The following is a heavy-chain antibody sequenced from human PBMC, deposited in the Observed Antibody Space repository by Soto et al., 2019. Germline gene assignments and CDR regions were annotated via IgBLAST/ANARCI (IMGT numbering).Heavy chain of an antibody. V-gene: IGHV1-18*01. CDR3: ASEVHGDAVLDY. CDR2: ISAYNGNT. Sequence: QVQLVQSGAEVKKPGASVKVSCKASGYTFTSYGISWVRQAPGQGLEWMGWISAYNGNTNYAQKLQGRVTMTPYQAPSTATLQLWSLGAYETGVCHCASEVHGDAVLDYWGQGTRVSVPS. D-gene: IGHD3-10*01. CDR1: GYTFTSYG. J-gene: IGHJ4*02.